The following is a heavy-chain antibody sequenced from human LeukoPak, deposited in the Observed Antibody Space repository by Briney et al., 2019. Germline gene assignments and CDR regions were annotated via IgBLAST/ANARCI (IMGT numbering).Heavy chain of an antibody. D-gene: IGHD3-3*01. CDR1: GYSISSGYY. V-gene: IGHV4-38-2*01. CDR2: IYHSGST. CDR3: ARISITIFGVGKIWYIWFDP. J-gene: IGHJ5*02. Sequence: SETLSLTCAVFGYSISSGYYWGWIRQPPGKGLEWIGSIYHSGSTYYNPSLKSRVTISVDTSKNQFSLKLSSVTAADTAVYYCARISITIFGVGKIWYIWFDPWGQGTLVTVSA.